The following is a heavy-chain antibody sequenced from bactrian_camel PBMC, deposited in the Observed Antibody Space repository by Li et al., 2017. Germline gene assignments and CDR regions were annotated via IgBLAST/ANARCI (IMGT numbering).Heavy chain of an antibody. D-gene: IGHD2*01. CDR3: AAWEGFGGGGYCYNRAWPGLGHDY. V-gene: IGHV3-3*01. CDR1: PYYPNNVC. CDR2: LHTSGGTT. J-gene: IGHJ4*01. Sequence: HVQLVESGGGSVQAGGSLTLSCSASPYYPNNVCMGWFRQAPGKEREGVAALHTSGGTTYYADSVKGRFTISHDNAKNTVYLQMNNLKPEDTAIYYCAAWEGFGGGGYCYNRAWPGLGHDYWGQGTQVTVS.